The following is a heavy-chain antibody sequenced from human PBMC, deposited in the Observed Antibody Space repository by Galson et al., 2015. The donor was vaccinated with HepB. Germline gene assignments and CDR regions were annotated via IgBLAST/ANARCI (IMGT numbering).Heavy chain of an antibody. Sequence: SLRLSCAASGFTFSSNYMSWVRQAPGKGLEWVSGIYSGGSTYYEDAVKGSFTISSDNSKNTLYLQMNSLSAEDPAVYYCARAILSLRIAVAGPVDGMDVWGQGTTVTVSS. D-gene: IGHD6-19*01. V-gene: IGHV3-66*01. J-gene: IGHJ6*02. CDR3: ARAILSLRIAVAGPVDGMDV. CDR2: IYSGGST. CDR1: GFTFSSNY.